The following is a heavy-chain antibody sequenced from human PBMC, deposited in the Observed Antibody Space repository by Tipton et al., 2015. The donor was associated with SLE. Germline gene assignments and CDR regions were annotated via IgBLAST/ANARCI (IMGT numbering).Heavy chain of an antibody. J-gene: IGHJ3*02. Sequence: QLVQSGPEVKKPGASVKVSCKASGYTFTSYYMHWVRQAPGQGLEWMGIINPSGGSTSYAQKFQGRVTMTRDTSTSTVYMELSSLRSEDTAVYYCARGPGGMVATSAFDIWGQGTMVTVSS. CDR1: GYTFTSYY. V-gene: IGHV1-46*01. D-gene: IGHD5-12*01. CDR3: ARGPGGMVATSAFDI. CDR2: INPSGGST.